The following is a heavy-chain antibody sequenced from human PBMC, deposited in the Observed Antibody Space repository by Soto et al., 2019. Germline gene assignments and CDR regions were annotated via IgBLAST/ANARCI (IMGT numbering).Heavy chain of an antibody. V-gene: IGHV4-34*01. CDR3: ARGPCGGIAARPRGDWFDP. J-gene: IGHJ5*02. D-gene: IGHD6-13*01. CDR1: VVSFSGYY. Sequence: SETLSLTCAVYVVSFSGYYWSCIRQPPGKWLEWIGEINHSGSTNYNPSLKSRVTISVDTSKNQFSLKLSSVTAADTAVYYCARGPCGGIAARPRGDWFDPWGQGTLVTVSS. CDR2: INHSGST.